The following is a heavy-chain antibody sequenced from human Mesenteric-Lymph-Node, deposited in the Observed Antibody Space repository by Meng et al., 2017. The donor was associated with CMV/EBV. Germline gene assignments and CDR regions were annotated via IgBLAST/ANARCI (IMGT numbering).Heavy chain of an antibody. D-gene: IGHD6-13*01. CDR2: ISSTSNYI. CDR3: ARLAAAGTTSGSYFDS. CDR1: GFTFSDYC. V-gene: IGHV3-21*06. J-gene: IGHJ4*02. Sequence: GESLKISCAASGFTFSDYCMNWVRQAPGKGLEWVSSISSTSNYIYYAASVKGRFTISRDNSNNTLYLQMNSLRAEDTAVYYCARLAAAGTTSGSYFDSWGQGTLVTVSS.